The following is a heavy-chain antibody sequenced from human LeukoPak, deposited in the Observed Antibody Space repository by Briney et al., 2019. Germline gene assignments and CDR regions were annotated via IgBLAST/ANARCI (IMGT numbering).Heavy chain of an antibody. J-gene: IGHJ4*02. CDR1: GFTSSSYA. CDR3: AKAAAAPGFDF. V-gene: IGHV3-23*01. D-gene: IGHD6-13*01. Sequence: GGSLRLSCAASGFTSSSYALNRVRQAPGKGLEWVATVSGSGDRMYHADSVKGRFTISRDNSKNTIYLQMNSLRAEDTALYYCAKAAAAPGFDFWGQGTLVTVSS. CDR2: VSGSGDRM.